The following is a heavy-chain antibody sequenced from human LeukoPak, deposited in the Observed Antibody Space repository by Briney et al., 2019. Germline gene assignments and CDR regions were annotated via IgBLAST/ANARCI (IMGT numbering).Heavy chain of an antibody. J-gene: IGHJ4*02. CDR3: ARGVAVAGNFDY. V-gene: IGHV3-23*01. D-gene: IGHD6-19*01. CDR2: ISGSGGST. Sequence: GGSLRLSCAASGFTFSSYAMSWVRQAPGKGLEWVSAISGSGGSTYYADSVKGRFTISRDNAKNSLYLQMNSLRAEDTAVYYCARGVAVAGNFDYWGQGTLVTVSS. CDR1: GFTFSSYA.